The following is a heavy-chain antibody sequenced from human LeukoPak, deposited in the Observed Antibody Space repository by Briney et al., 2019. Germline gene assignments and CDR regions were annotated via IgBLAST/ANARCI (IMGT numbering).Heavy chain of an antibody. CDR1: GYTFTSYA. V-gene: IGHV1-3*01. D-gene: IGHD6-13*01. J-gene: IGHJ4*02. CDR2: INAGNGNT. Sequence: ASVKVSCKASGYTFTSYAMHWVRQAPGQRLEWMGWINAGNGNTKYSQKFQGRVTITRDTSASTAYMELSSPRSEDTAVYYCARAPGYSSSWYDYWGQGTLVTVSS. CDR3: ARAPGYSSSWYDY.